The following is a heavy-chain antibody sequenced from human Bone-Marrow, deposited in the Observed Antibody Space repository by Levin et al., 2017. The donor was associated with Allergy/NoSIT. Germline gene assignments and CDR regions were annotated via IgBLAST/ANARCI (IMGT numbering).Heavy chain of an antibody. Sequence: GESLKISCAASGFTVSSNYMSWVRQAPGKGLEWVSVIYSGGSTYYADSVKGRFTISRDNSKNTLYLQMNSLRAEDTAVYYCARGIPGGSYCLDYWGQGTLVTVSS. J-gene: IGHJ4*02. V-gene: IGHV3-66*01. CDR1: GFTVSSNY. D-gene: IGHD1-26*01. CDR2: IYSGGST. CDR3: ARGIPGGSYCLDY.